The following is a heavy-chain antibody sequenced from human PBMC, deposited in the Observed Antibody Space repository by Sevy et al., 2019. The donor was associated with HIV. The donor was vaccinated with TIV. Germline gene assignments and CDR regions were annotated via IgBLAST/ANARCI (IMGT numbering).Heavy chain of an antibody. CDR1: GFTFSSYA. V-gene: IGHV3-23*01. CDR3: AKAPVVVAASLNYGMDV. D-gene: IGHD2-15*01. CDR2: ISGSGGSK. J-gene: IGHJ6*02. Sequence: GGSLRLSCAASGFTFSSYAMSWVRQAPGKGLEWVSAISGSGGSKYYADSVKGRFTISRDNSKNTLYLQMNSLRAEDTAVYYCAKAPVVVAASLNYGMDVWGQGTTVTVSS.